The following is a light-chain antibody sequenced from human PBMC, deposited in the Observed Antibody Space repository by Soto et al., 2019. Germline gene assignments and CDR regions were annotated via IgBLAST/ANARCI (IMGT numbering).Light chain of an antibody. Sequence: IVMTQYPSTLPLSPGARATLFCRASQSVSSNLAWYQQKRGQAPRLLIYATSNRATGIPARFSGSGSGTDFTLTISSLEPEDFAVYYCQQRSSWPFTFGPGTKVDIK. V-gene: IGKV3-11*01. CDR1: QSVSSN. CDR3: QQRSSWPFT. CDR2: ATS. J-gene: IGKJ3*01.